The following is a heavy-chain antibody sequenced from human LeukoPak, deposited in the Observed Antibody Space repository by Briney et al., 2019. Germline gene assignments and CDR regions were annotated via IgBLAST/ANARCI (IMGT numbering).Heavy chain of an antibody. Sequence: PGGSLRLSCAASGFTFSSYAMSWVRQAPGKGLEWVSAISGSGGSTYYADSVKGRFTISRDNAKNSLSLQMNSLRAEDTAVYYCARAIAVAGPYYFDYWGQGTLVTVSS. D-gene: IGHD6-19*01. CDR3: ARAIAVAGPYYFDY. V-gene: IGHV3-23*01. J-gene: IGHJ4*02. CDR2: ISGSGGST. CDR1: GFTFSSYA.